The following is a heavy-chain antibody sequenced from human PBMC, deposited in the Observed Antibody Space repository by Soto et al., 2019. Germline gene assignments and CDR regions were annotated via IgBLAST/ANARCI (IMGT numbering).Heavy chain of an antibody. CDR1: GYSFTSYW. CDR2: IDPSDSYT. D-gene: IGHD3-22*01. V-gene: IGHV5-10-1*01. J-gene: IGHJ4*02. Sequence: GESLKISCKGSGYSFTSYWISWVRQMPGKGLEWMGRIDPSDSYTNYSPSFQGHVTISADKSISTAYLQWSSLKASDTAMYYCARLHYDSSGYLEKFDYWGQGIMVTVSS. CDR3: ARLHYDSSGYLEKFDY.